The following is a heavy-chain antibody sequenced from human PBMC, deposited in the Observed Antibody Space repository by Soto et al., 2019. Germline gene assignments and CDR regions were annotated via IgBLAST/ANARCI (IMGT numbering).Heavy chain of an antibody. CDR1: GGTCSSYA. J-gene: IGHJ6*02. Sequence: SVKVSCKAAGGTCSSYAISWVRQAPGQGLEWMGGIIPIFGTANYAQKFQGRVTITADESTSTAYMELSSLRSEDTAVYYCAGIVATISYYYYGMDVWGQGTTVTVSS. CDR3: AGIVATISYYYYGMDV. CDR2: IIPIFGTA. D-gene: IGHD5-12*01. V-gene: IGHV1-69*13.